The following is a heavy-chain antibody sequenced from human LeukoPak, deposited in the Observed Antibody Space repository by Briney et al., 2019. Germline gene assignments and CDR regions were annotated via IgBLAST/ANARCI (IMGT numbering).Heavy chain of an antibody. J-gene: IGHJ4*02. V-gene: IGHV1-46*01. CDR1: GYSFTMYF. D-gene: IGHD2-15*01. CDR2: IITSDGST. Sequence: ASVTVSFKASGYSFTMYFIHWVRQAPGQGIEWMGIIITSDGSTSYAQKLQGRVTMTTDTYTSTAYMELRSLRSDDTAVYYCARVNAHEGSCYGGSDYWGQGTLVTVSS. CDR3: ARVNAHEGSCYGGSDY.